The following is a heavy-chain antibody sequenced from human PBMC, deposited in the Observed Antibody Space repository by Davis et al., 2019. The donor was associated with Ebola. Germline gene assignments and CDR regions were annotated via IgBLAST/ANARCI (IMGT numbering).Heavy chain of an antibody. V-gene: IGHV4-34*01. CDR2: INHSGST. D-gene: IGHD2-15*01. CDR1: GGSFSGYY. Sequence: PSETLSLTCAVYGGSFSGYYWSWIRQPPGKGLEWIGEINHSGSTNYNPSLKSRVTISVDTSKNQFSLKLSSVTAADTAVYYCARVDPCSGGSCYSEGFDPWGQGTLVTVSS. J-gene: IGHJ5*02. CDR3: ARVDPCSGGSCYSEGFDP.